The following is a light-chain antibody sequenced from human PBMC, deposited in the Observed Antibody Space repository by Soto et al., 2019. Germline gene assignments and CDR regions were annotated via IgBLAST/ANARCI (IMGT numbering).Light chain of an antibody. V-gene: IGLV1-44*01. CDR2: SNN. J-gene: IGLJ1*01. CDR1: RSSVGSNT. Sequence: QSALTQPPSASGTPGQRVTISCSGSRSSVGSNTVNWYQHLPGTAPKLLIYSNNHRPSGVPDRFSASKAGASASLAISGLQSEDEGDYCCAAWDASLGGFYAFGSRTKVTVL. CDR3: AAWDASLGGFYA.